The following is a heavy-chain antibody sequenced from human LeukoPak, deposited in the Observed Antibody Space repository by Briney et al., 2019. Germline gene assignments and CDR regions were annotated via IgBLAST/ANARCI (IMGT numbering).Heavy chain of an antibody. CDR1: GFIFSSYW. J-gene: IGHJ5*02. CDR2: ISGDGSSA. CDR3: AKDPFTLEYNWFDP. V-gene: IGHV3-74*01. Sequence: GGSLRLSCAASGFIFSSYWMHWVRQGPGRGLVWVSRISGDGSSASYADSVKGRFTISRDNSKNTLYLQMNSLRAEDTAVYYCAKDPFTLEYNWFDPWGQGTLVTVSS.